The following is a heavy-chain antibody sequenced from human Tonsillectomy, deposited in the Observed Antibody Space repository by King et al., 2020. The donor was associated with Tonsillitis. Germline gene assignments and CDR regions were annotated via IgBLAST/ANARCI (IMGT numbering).Heavy chain of an antibody. Sequence: VQLVESGGGLVKPGGSLRLSCAASGFTFSDYYMSWIRQAPGKGLEWVSYISRSSSYTNYADSVKGRFTISRDNAKNSLYLQMNSLGAEDTAVYYCARDVEETVVDEEDYYYYYYMDVWGKGTTVTVSS. D-gene: IGHD2-15*01. V-gene: IGHV3-11*05. CDR3: ARDVEETVVDEEDYYYYYYMDV. J-gene: IGHJ6*03. CDR2: ISRSSSYT. CDR1: GFTFSDYY.